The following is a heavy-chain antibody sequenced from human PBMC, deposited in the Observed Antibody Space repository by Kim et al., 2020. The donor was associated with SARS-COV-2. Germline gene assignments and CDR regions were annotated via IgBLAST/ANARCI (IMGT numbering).Heavy chain of an antibody. D-gene: IGHD5-18*01. Sequence: SVKVSCKASGGTFSSYAISWVRQAPGQGLEWMGGIIPIFGTANYAQKFQGRVTITADESTSTAYMELSSLRSEDTAVYYYARGGYSLRLYYYYGMDVWGQGTTVTVSS. J-gene: IGHJ6*02. CDR2: IIPIFGTA. CDR3: ARGGYSLRLYYYYGMDV. CDR1: GGTFSSYA. V-gene: IGHV1-69*13.